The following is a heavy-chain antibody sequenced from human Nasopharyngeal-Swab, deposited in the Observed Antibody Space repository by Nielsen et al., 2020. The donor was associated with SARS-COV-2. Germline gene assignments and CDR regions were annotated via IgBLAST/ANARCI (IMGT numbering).Heavy chain of an antibody. Sequence: SETLSLTCAVYGGSFSGYYWSWIRQPPGKGLEWIGEINHSGSTNYNPSLKSRVTISVDTSKNQFSLKLSSVTAADTAVYYCARGVGYCSGGSCYWASGYYYYYMDVWSKGTTVTVSS. CDR2: INHSGST. CDR3: ARGVGYCSGGSCYWASGYYYYYMDV. J-gene: IGHJ6*03. D-gene: IGHD2-15*01. CDR1: GGSFSGYY. V-gene: IGHV4-34*01.